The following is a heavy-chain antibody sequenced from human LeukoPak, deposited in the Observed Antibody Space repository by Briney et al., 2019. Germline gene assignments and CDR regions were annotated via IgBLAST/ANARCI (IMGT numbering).Heavy chain of an antibody. J-gene: IGHJ4*02. V-gene: IGHV3-66*01. CDR3: ARVQGGYCSSTSCYGGFDY. CDR2: IYSGGST. CDR1: GFTVSSNY. D-gene: IGHD2-2*01. Sequence: GGSLRLSCAASGFTVSSNYMSWVRQAPGKGLEWVSVIYSGGSTYYADSVKGRFTISRDNSKNTLYLQMNSLRAEDTAVYYCARVQGGYCSSTSCYGGFDYWGQGTLVTVSS.